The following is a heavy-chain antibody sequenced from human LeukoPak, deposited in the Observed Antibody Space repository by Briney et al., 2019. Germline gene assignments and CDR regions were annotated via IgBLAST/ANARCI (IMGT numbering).Heavy chain of an antibody. Sequence: GGSLRLSRAASGFTSSGSDMYWVRQASEKGLEWVGRVRSKANNYATAYTASVKGRFTISRDDSKNTAYLQMNSLKTEDTAVYYCATVPACTDCYAYYFDYWGQGTLVTVSS. CDR2: VRSKANNYAT. CDR1: GFTSSGSD. CDR3: ATVPACTDCYAYYFDY. J-gene: IGHJ4*02. D-gene: IGHD2-2*01. V-gene: IGHV3-73*01.